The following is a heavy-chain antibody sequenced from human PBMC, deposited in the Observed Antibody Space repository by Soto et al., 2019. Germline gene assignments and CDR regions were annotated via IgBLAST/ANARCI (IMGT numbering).Heavy chain of an antibody. CDR3: ARQTIYYDILTGYAGPYYYYGMDV. V-gene: IGHV4-59*08. J-gene: IGHJ6*02. CDR2: IYYSGST. CDR1: GGSISSYY. Sequence: SETLSLTCTVSGGSISSYYWSWIRQPPGKGLEWIGYIYYSGSTNYNPSLKSRVTISVDTSKNQFSLKLSSVTAADTAVYYCARQTIYYDILTGYAGPYYYYGMDVWGQGTTATVSS. D-gene: IGHD3-9*01.